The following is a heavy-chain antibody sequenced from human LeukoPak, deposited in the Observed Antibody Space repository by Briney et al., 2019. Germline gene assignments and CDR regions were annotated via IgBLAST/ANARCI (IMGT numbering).Heavy chain of an antibody. J-gene: IGHJ4*02. V-gene: IGHV4-59*12. D-gene: IGHD3-10*01. Sequence: PSETLSLTCTVSGGSISSYYWSWIRQPPGKGLEWIGYIYYSGSTNYNPSLKSRVTMSVDTSKNQFSLKLSSVTAADTAVYYCARLGFGELLRRTGDYWGQGTLVTVSS. CDR3: ARLGFGELLRRTGDY. CDR1: GGSISSYY. CDR2: IYYSGST.